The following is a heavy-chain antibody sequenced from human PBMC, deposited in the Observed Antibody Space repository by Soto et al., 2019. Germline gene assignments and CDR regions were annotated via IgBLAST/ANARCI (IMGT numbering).Heavy chain of an antibody. D-gene: IGHD3-3*01. J-gene: IGHJ5*01. Sequence: QLQLQESGPGLVKPSETLSLTCTVSGGSISNPIYYWAWIRQPPGKGLDWIGSIFYSGNTYYNPSPKTRVTMSVDTSQNQFSLKLSSVTAPDTAVYYCAGRTSLTSVEIFSGGLSGYNWVDPWGRGTLVTVSS. CDR1: GGSISNPIYY. CDR2: IFYSGNT. CDR3: AGRTSLTSVEIFSGGLSGYNWVDP. V-gene: IGHV4-39*01.